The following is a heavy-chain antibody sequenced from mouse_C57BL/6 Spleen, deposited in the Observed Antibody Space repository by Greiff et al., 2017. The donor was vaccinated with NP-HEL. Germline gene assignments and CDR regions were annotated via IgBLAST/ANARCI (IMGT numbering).Heavy chain of an antibody. D-gene: IGHD1-1*01. V-gene: IGHV10-1*01. Sequence: EVQVVESGGGLVQPKGSLKLSCAASGFSFNTYAMNWVRQAPGKGLEWVARIRSKSNNYATYYADSVKDRFTISRDDSESMLYLQMNNLKTEDTAMYYCVRQWYGSSYWYFDVWGTGTTVTVSS. CDR1: GFSFNTYA. CDR3: VRQWYGSSYWYFDV. J-gene: IGHJ1*03. CDR2: IRSKSNNYAT.